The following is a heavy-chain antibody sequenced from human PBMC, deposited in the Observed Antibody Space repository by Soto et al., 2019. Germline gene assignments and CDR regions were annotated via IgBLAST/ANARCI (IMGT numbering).Heavy chain of an antibody. V-gene: IGHV4-59*01. CDR3: DLCCMAVLPEY. CDR2: LYYGRSA. CDR1: GVSISISY. J-gene: IGHJ4*02. D-gene: IGHD6-19*01. Sequence: QVQLQESGPGLVKPSETLSLTCAVSGVSISISYCMWIRQPPGKGLESIGYLYYGRSANYNPSLKSRVILSVDTSTNQCALTVSGMKAADTPVYCYDLCCMAVLPEYWGQGTLVTVSS.